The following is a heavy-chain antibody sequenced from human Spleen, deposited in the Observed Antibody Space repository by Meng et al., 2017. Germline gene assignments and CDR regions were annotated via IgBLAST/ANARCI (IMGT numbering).Heavy chain of an antibody. CDR3: ARDANSKTDY. V-gene: IGHV3-11*01. CDR2: ISGSDNTI. D-gene: IGHD4-11*01. J-gene: IGHJ4*02. Sequence: SGAGLFKPGGSLGLSCAASGFTFSGYYMSWIRRAPGKGLEWVSYISGSDNTIYYADSVKGRFTISRDNAKNSLYLQMNSLRAEDTAVYYCARDANSKTDYWGQGTLVTVSS. CDR1: GFTFSGYY.